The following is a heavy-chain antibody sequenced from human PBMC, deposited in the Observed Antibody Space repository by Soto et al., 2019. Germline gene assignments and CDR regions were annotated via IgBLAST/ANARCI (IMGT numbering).Heavy chain of an antibody. Sequence: SQTLSLTCAISGDSVSSNSAAWNWIRQSPSRGLEWLGMTYYRSKWYNDYAVSVKSRITINPDTSKNQFSLQLNSVTPEDTAVYYCARDRGYSYGHYYGMDVRGQGTTVTVSS. V-gene: IGHV6-1*01. CDR1: GDSVSSNSAA. CDR2: TYYRSKWYN. CDR3: ARDRGYSYGHYYGMDV. J-gene: IGHJ6*02. D-gene: IGHD5-18*01.